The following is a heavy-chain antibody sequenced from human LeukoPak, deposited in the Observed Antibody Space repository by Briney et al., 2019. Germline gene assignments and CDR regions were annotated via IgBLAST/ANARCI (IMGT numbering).Heavy chain of an antibody. CDR2: IYYGGSA. V-gene: IGHV4-59*01. Sequence: SETLSLTCTVSGGSISSYYWSWIRQAPGKGLEWIAYIYYGGSANYNPSLESRGTISVDTSKNQFLLKLSSVPAADTAVYYCARGTPLPSRAGDYYGMDVWGHGTTVTVSS. J-gene: IGHJ6*02. CDR1: GGSISSYY. CDR3: ARGTPLPSRAGDYYGMDV. D-gene: IGHD2-15*01.